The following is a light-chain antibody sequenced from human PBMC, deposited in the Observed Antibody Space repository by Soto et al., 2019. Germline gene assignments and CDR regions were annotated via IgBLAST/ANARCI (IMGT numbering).Light chain of an antibody. CDR1: NSDIGSYSH. CDR2: EVS. CDR3: IPYTGSDTSYV. J-gene: IGLJ1*01. Sequence: QSVLTQPASVSGSPGQSITISCTGTNSDIGSYSHVAWYQQYPGKTPKLIIYEVSYRPSGVSHRFSGSKSGITASLTISGLQAEDEADYYCIPYTGSDTSYVFGTGTKVTVL. V-gene: IGLV2-14*01.